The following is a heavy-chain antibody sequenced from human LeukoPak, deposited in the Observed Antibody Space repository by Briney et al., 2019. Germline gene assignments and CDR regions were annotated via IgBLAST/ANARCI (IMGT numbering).Heavy chain of an antibody. CDR3: ARDPFITMVRGVIIDY. V-gene: IGHV4-59*12. J-gene: IGHJ4*02. CDR1: GGSISSYY. D-gene: IGHD3-10*01. Sequence: PSETLSLTCTVSGGSISSYYWSWIRQPPGKGLEWIGYIYYSGSTNYNPSLKSRVTISVDTSKNQFSLKLSSVTAADTAVYYCARDPFITMVRGVIIDYWGQGTLVTVSS. CDR2: IYYSGST.